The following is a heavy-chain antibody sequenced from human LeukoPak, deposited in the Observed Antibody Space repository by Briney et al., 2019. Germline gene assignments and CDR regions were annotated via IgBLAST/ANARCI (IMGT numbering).Heavy chain of an antibody. J-gene: IGHJ4*02. CDR3: ARVAGGNCLDY. D-gene: IGHD4-23*01. CDR1: SGSISSVGYY. V-gene: IGHV4-31*03. Sequence: SETLSLTCTVSSGSISSVGYYWSSIRQHPGKGLEWNGYIYYSGSTYYNPSLKSRVTISVDTSKNQFSLKLSPVTAADKAVYYCARVAGGNCLDYGGQGTLVTVSS. CDR2: IYYSGST.